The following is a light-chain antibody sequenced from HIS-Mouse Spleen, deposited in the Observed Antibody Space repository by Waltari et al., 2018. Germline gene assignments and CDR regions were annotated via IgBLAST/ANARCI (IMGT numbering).Light chain of an antibody. V-gene: IGLV2-23*01. CDR2: EGS. J-gene: IGLJ1*01. CDR3: CSYAGSSTYV. CDR1: GRDVGSYNL. Sequence: QSALTQPASVSGSPGQSITIPCTGTGRDVGSYNLVSWYQQHPGKAPKLMIYEGSKRPSGVSNRFSGSKSGNTASLTISGLQAEDEADYYCCSYAGSSTYVFGTGTKVTVL.